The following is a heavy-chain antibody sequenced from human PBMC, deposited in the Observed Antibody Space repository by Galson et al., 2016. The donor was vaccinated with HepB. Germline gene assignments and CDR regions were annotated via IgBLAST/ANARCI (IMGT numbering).Heavy chain of an antibody. CDR3: AREGWNNAAVVY. J-gene: IGHJ4*02. CDR1: GYTFTKYP. V-gene: IGHV1-46*01. Sequence: SVKVSCKASGYTFTKYPIHWVRQAPGQGLEWLGIINPSGGSRSYAQKFQGRVAMTRDTSTSTVYMELSSLRSEDSAVYYCAREGWNNAAVVYWGQGTLVTVSS. CDR2: INPSGGSR. D-gene: IGHD1/OR15-1a*01.